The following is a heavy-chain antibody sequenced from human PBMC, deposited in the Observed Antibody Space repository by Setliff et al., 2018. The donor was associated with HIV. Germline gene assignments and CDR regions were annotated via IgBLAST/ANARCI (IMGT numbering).Heavy chain of an antibody. V-gene: IGHV3-23*01. J-gene: IGHJ3*01. CDR1: GLTLSNSA. CDR2: IQSGGII. D-gene: IGHD3-22*01. CDR3: AKLDYYDYSGSWARKSAIDF. Sequence: GSLRLSCAASGLTLSNSAMTWVRQKPGRGLEWVSLIQSGGIIYYADSVKGRFTISRDSSSNTLSLQITSLRAEDTALYYCAKLDYYDYSGSWARKSAIDFWGRGTMVTVSS.